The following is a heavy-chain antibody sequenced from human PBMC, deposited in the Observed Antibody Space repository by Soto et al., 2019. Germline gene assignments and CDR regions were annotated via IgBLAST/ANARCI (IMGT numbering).Heavy chain of an antibody. CDR3: ANLNTYFDL. J-gene: IGHJ2*01. CDR2: IYYTGST. Sequence: SETLSLTCTVSGGSISSYYWSWIRQPPGKGLEWIGYIYYTGSTNYNPSLKSRVTIPVDTSKNQFSLQLSSVTAADTAVYYCANLNTYFDLWGRGPLVTVS. V-gene: IGHV4-59*01. CDR1: GGSISSYY.